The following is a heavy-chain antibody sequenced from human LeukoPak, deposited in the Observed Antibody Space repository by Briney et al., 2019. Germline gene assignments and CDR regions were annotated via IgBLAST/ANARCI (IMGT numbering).Heavy chain of an antibody. CDR1: GGSVSSGTYY. D-gene: IGHD3-10*01. Sequence: KPSETLSLTCTVSGGSVSSGTYYWSSIRQPPGEGLEWIGYIYYSGSTNYNPSLKSRVTISVDTSKNQFSLKLSSVTAADTAVYYCARVEWFGELSPFDIWGQGTMVTVSS. V-gene: IGHV4-61*01. J-gene: IGHJ3*02. CDR3: ARVEWFGELSPFDI. CDR2: IYYSGST.